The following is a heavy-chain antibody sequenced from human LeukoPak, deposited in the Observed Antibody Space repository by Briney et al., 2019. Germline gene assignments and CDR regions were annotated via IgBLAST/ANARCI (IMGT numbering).Heavy chain of an antibody. CDR2: INPNSGDA. CDR3: VTRDAYCTGGSCYYFDY. Sequence: GASVKVSCKASGYTFTDYYIHWVRQAPGQGLEWMGWINPNSGDAAYAQKFQGRVTMPRDTSINTAYMELSRLTSDDTAVYYCVTRDAYCTGGSCYYFDYWGQGTLVTVSS. V-gene: IGHV1-2*02. J-gene: IGHJ4*02. CDR1: GYTFTDYY. D-gene: IGHD2-15*01.